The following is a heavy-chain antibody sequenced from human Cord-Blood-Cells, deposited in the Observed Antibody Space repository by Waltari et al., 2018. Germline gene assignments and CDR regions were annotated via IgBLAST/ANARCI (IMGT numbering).Heavy chain of an antibody. CDR3: AKIGIVGATPDFDY. V-gene: IGHV3-30*18. Sequence: QVQLVESGGGVVQPGRSLRLSCAASGFTFSSYGMHWVRQAPGKGLGWVEVISYDGSNKYYADSVKGRFTIPRDNSKNTLYLQMNSLRAEDTAVYYCAKIGIVGATPDFDYWGQGTLVTVSS. J-gene: IGHJ4*02. D-gene: IGHD1-26*01. CDR1: GFTFSSYG. CDR2: ISYDGSNK.